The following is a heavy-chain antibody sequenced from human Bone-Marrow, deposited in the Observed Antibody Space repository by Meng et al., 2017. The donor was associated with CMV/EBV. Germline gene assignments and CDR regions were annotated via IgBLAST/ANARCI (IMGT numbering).Heavy chain of an antibody. D-gene: IGHD3-9*01. Sequence: SVKVSCKASGFTFTSSAVQWVRHARGQRLEWIGWIVVGSGNTSYAQKFQDRVTMTRNTSISTAYMELSSLRSEDTAVYYCARDPYDILTGRPIPRMDVWGQGTTVTIAS. V-gene: IGHV1-58*01. CDR3: ARDPYDILTGRPIPRMDV. CDR1: GFTFTSSA. CDR2: IVVGSGNT. J-gene: IGHJ6*02.